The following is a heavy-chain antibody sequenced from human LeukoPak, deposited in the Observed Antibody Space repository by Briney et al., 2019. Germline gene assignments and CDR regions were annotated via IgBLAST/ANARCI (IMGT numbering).Heavy chain of an antibody. D-gene: IGHD3-10*01. V-gene: IGHV1-18*01. Sequence: GASGKVSFKGSGYTFTSYGISWVRQAPGQGLEWMGWISAYNGNTNYAQKLQGRVTMTTDTSTSTAYMELRSLRSDDTAVYYCARDQSIWFGELLRSYGMDVWGQGTTVTVSS. CDR1: GYTFTSYG. J-gene: IGHJ6*02. CDR3: ARDQSIWFGELLRSYGMDV. CDR2: ISAYNGNT.